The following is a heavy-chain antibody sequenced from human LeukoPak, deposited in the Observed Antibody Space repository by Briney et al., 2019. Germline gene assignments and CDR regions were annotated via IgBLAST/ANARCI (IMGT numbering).Heavy chain of an antibody. CDR3: ARDRRQTLPD. Sequence: PGGSLRLSCAASGFTFSSYAMNWVRQAPGKGLEWVSYISSSSTIYYADSVKGRFTISRDNAKDSLYLQMNSLGAEDTAVYYCARDRRQTLPDWGQGTLVTVSS. V-gene: IGHV3-48*01. CDR1: GFTFSSYA. J-gene: IGHJ4*02. CDR2: ISSSSTI.